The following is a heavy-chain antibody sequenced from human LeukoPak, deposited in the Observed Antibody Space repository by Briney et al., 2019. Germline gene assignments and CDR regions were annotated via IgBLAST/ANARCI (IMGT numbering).Heavy chain of an antibody. CDR1: GGSISSYY. Sequence: PSETLSLTCTVSGGSISSYYWSWIRQPPGKGLEWIGYIYYSGSTNYNPSLKSRVTISVDTSKNQFSLKLSSVTAADTAVYYCARDARYYDSSGYYDWFDPWGQGTLVTVSS. J-gene: IGHJ5*02. CDR2: IYYSGST. D-gene: IGHD3-22*01. V-gene: IGHV4-59*01. CDR3: ARDARYYDSSGYYDWFDP.